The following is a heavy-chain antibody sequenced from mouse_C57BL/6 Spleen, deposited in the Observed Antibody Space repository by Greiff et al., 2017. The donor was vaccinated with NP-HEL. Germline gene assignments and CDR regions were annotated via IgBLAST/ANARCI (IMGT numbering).Heavy chain of an antibody. J-gene: IGHJ2*01. CDR2: ISYDGSN. CDR3: AREGYGNPFDY. V-gene: IGHV3-6*01. Sequence: EVQLQESGPGLVKPSQSLSLTCSVTGYSITSGYYWNWIRQFPGNKLEWMCYISYDGSNNYNPSLKNRISITRDTSTNQFFLKLNSVTTEDTATYYCAREGYGNPFDYWGPGTTLTVSS. CDR1: GYSITSGYY. D-gene: IGHD2-10*02.